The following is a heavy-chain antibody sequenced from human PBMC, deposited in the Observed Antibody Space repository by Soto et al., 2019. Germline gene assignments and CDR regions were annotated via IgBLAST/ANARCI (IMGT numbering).Heavy chain of an antibody. Sequence: SVKVSCKASGGTFSSYAISWVRQAPGQGLEWMGGIIPIFGTANYAQKFQGRVTMTRDTSISTAYMELSRLRSDDTAVYYCARATYSSSSGGWFDPWGQGTLVTVSS. V-gene: IGHV1-69*05. CDR2: IIPIFGTA. CDR3: ARATYSSSSGGWFDP. CDR1: GGTFSSYA. D-gene: IGHD6-6*01. J-gene: IGHJ5*02.